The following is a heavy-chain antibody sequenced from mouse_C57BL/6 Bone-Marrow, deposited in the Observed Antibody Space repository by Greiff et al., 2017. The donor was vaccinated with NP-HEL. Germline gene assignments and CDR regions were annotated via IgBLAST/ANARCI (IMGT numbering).Heavy chain of an antibody. J-gene: IGHJ2*01. D-gene: IGHD4-1*01. Sequence: VQLPQSGPVLARPGASVKMSCKTSGYTFTSYWMHWVKQRPGQGLEWIGAIYPGNSDTSYNQKFKGKAKLTAVTSASTAYMELSSLTNADSAVYYCTRYLGVYYFDYWGQGTTLTVSS. CDR2: IYPGNSDT. CDR1: GYTFTSYW. CDR3: TRYLGVYYFDY. V-gene: IGHV1-5*01.